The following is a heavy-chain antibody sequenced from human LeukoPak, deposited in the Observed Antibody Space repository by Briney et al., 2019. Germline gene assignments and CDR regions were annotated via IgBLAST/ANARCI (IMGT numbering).Heavy chain of an antibody. V-gene: IGHV4-59*08. CDR1: GGSFSGYY. CDR2: IYYSGST. Sequence: SETLSLTCAVYGGSFSGYYWSWIRQPPGKGLEWIGYIYYSGSTNYNPSLKSRVTISVDTSKNQFSLKLSSVTAADTAVYYCARHNSEHGDYDFDYWGQGTLVTVSS. CDR3: ARHNSEHGDYDFDY. J-gene: IGHJ4*02. D-gene: IGHD4-17*01.